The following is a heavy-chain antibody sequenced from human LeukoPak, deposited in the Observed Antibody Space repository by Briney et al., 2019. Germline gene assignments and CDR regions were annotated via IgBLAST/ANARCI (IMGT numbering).Heavy chain of an antibody. J-gene: IGHJ3*02. CDR1: GYTFTRYD. CDR2: MNPNSGNT. V-gene: IGHV1-8*03. Sequence: EASVKVSCKASGYTFTRYDIKWVRQATGQGLEWMGWMNPNSGNTGYAQKFQGRVTITRNTSISTAYMELSSLRSEDTAVYYCARNFISRYSHGDYAFDIWGQGTMVTVSS. D-gene: IGHD5-18*01. CDR3: ARNFISRYSHGDYAFDI.